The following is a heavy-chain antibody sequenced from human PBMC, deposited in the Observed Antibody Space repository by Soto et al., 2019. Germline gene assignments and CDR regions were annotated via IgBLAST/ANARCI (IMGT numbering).Heavy chain of an antibody. CDR3: ARLTYGMDV. V-gene: IGHV5-51*01. J-gene: IGHJ6*02. CDR1: GYSFPSYC. Sequence: GESLKISCQSSGYSFPSYCIAWVRQMPGKGLEWMGIICPGDSDSTYSPSFQGQVTISVDRSLRVAYLQWSGLKASDTAMYYCARLTYGMDVWGQGTTVTVSS. CDR2: ICPGDSDS.